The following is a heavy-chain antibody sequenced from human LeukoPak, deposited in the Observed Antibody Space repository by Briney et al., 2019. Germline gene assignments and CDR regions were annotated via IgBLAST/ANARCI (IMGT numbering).Heavy chain of an antibody. J-gene: IGHJ4*02. CDR1: GFTFSSYW. V-gene: IGHV3-7*01. D-gene: IGHD6-19*01. CDR3: ARDLGTRYSSGWSFDY. CDR2: IKQDGSEK. Sequence: GGSLRLSCAASGFTFSSYWMSWVRQAPGKGLEWVANIKQDGSEKYYVDSVKGRFTISRDNAKNSLYLQMNSLRAEDTAVYYCARDLGTRYSSGWSFDYWGQGTLVTVSS.